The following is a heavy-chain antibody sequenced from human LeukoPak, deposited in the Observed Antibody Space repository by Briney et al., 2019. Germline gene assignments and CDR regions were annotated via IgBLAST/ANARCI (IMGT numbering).Heavy chain of an antibody. CDR2: INHNSGDT. D-gene: IGHD3-3*01. CDR1: GYTFHRYY. CDR3: ARGPHYDFWSGYLMDDAFDI. J-gene: IGHJ3*02. V-gene: IGHV1-2*02. Sequence: ASVKVSCKASGYTFHRYYMHWVRQAPGQGLEWMGWINHNSGDTNYAQKFQCRVTITRDTSISTAYMELSRLRSEHAGLYYCARGPHYDFWSGYLMDDAFDIRGQGTMVTVSS.